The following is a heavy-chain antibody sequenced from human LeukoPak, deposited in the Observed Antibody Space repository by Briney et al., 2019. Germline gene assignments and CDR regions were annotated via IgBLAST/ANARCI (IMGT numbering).Heavy chain of an antibody. D-gene: IGHD3-9*01. CDR1: GFTFSSYG. J-gene: IGHJ4*02. CDR2: IWYDGSNK. Sequence: GGSLRLSCAASGFTFSSYGMHWVRQAPGKGLEWVAVIWYDGSNKYYADSVKGRFTISRDNSKNTLYLQMNSLRAEDTAVYYCAKDGESYYDILTGLIGFDYWGQGTLVTVSS. CDR3: AKDGESYYDILTGLIGFDY. V-gene: IGHV3-30*02.